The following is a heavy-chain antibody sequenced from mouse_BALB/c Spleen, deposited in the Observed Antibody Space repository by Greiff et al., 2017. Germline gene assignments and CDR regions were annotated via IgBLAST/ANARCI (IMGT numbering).Heavy chain of an antibody. CDR3: ARQGQVRRGFDY. Sequence: EVQLVESGGGLVKLGGSLKLSCAASGFTFSSYYMSWVRQTPEKRLELVAAINSNGGSTYYPDTVKGRFTISRDNAKNTLYLQMSSLKSEDTALYYCARQGQVRRGFDYWGQGTTLTVSS. V-gene: IGHV5-6-2*01. CDR1: GFTFSSYY. D-gene: IGHD2-14*01. J-gene: IGHJ2*01. CDR2: INSNGGST.